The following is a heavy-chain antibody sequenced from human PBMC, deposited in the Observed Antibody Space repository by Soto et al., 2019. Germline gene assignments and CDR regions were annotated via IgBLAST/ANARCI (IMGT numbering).Heavy chain of an antibody. J-gene: IGHJ6*02. V-gene: IGHV1-69*01. CDR1: GDTFGSYA. CDR2: IIPFIRAS. Sequence: QVLLVQSGAEVKKPRSSVKVSCKTSGDTFGSYAISGVRQAPGQGLEWMGGIIPFIRASNYAQKFQGRVTITADESTTTVQMDLSSLRFEDTAVYYCARNLRYFGSGSFFRGMDVWGQGTTVTVSS. CDR3: ARNLRYFGSGSFFRGMDV. D-gene: IGHD3-10*01.